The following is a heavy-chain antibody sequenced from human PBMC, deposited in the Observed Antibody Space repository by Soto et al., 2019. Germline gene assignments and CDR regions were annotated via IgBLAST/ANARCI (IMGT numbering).Heavy chain of an antibody. J-gene: IGHJ4*02. Sequence: RLSYAASGFSFVNYAMNWVRQAPGKGLEWVSGLSGSGTSTYYADSVKGRFTISRDNSRDTLFLQMNSLTADDTAVYYCAKATTNGGWFNPFDSWGQGALVTVSS. CDR1: GFSFVNYA. D-gene: IGHD6-19*01. CDR2: LSGSGTST. CDR3: AKATTNGGWFNPFDS. V-gene: IGHV3-23*01.